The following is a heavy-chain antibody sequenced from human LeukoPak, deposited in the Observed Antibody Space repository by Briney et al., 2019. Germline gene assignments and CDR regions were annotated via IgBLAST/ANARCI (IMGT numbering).Heavy chain of an antibody. CDR1: GFSLSTYGVG. CDR3: AHIRVLYRGGPHEYSRSWSGGWFDP. D-gene: IGHD6-13*01. V-gene: IGHV2-5*02. CDR2: IYWDDAK. Sequence: SGPTLVNPTQTLTLTCTFSGFSLSTYGVGVGWIRQPPGKALEWLALIYWDDAKRYSPSLKSRLTITKDTSRNQVVLTMTNMDPVDTATYYCAHIRVLYRGGPHEYSRSWSGGWFDPWGQGTLVTVSS. J-gene: IGHJ5*02.